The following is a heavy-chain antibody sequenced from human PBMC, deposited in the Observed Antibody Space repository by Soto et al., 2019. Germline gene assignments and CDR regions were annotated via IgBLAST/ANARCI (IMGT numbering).Heavy chain of an antibody. CDR2: IWYDGSNK. J-gene: IGHJ6*02. CDR1: GVAFSSYG. D-gene: IGHD2-8*01. V-gene: IGHV3-33*01. CDR3: ARDSPHCTHGVCPPNDTDV. Sequence: PGGSLRLACAASGVAFSSYGMHWVRQAPGKGLEWVAVIWYDGSNKYYADSVKGRFTISRDNSKNTLFLQMNSLRAEDTAVYYCARDSPHCTHGVCPPNDTDVRGPAPTLTGS.